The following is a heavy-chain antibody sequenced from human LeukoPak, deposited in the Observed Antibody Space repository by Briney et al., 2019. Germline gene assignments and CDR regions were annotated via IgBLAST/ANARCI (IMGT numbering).Heavy chain of an antibody. CDR3: ATTGYYDSSGYGMVDY. Sequence: ASVKVSCKASGYTFTAYYMHWVRQAPGQGLEWMGGIIPIFGTANYAQKFQGRVTITADKSTSTAYMELSSLRSEDTAVYYCATTGYYDSSGYGMVDYWGQGTLVTVSS. CDR1: GYTFTAYY. CDR2: IIPIFGTA. V-gene: IGHV1-69*06. J-gene: IGHJ4*02. D-gene: IGHD3-22*01.